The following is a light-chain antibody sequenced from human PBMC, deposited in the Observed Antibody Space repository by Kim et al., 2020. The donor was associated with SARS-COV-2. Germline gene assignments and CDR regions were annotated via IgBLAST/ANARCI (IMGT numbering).Light chain of an antibody. CDR3: AAWDDSLSGFYV. V-gene: IGLV1-47*01. CDR1: SSNIGSNY. CDR2: RNN. J-gene: IGLJ1*01. Sequence: QRVNISCSGSSSNIGSNYVYWYQQLPGTAPKLLIYRNNQRPSGVPDRFSGSKSGTSASLAISGLRSEDEADYYCAAWDDSLSGFYVFGTGTKVTVL.